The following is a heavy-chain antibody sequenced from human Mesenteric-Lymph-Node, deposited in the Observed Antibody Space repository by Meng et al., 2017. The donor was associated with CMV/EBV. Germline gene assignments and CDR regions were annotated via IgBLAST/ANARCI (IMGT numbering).Heavy chain of an antibody. V-gene: IGHV3-30*04. Sequence: GGSLRLSCAASGFIFSGSAMHWVRQGSGKGLEWVAVISYDGSNKYYADSVKGRFTISRDNSKNTLYLQMNSLRTEDMAVYYCAKDYYGSGTYFGYWGQGTLVTVSS. CDR2: ISYDGSNK. CDR1: GFIFSGSA. J-gene: IGHJ4*02. CDR3: AKDYYGSGTYFGY. D-gene: IGHD3-10*01.